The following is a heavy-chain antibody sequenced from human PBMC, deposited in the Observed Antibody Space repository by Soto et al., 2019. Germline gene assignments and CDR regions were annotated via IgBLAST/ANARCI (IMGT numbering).Heavy chain of an antibody. CDR1: GFTFSSYA. V-gene: IGHV3-23*01. Sequence: GGSLRLSCAASGFTFSSYAMSWVRQAPGKGLEWVSAISGSGGSTYYADSVKGRFTISRDNSKDTLYLQMNSLRAEDTAVYYCARSQHSGYSSYYYYGMDVWGQGTTVTVSS. J-gene: IGHJ6*02. D-gene: IGHD6-25*01. CDR3: ARSQHSGYSSYYYYGMDV. CDR2: ISGSGGST.